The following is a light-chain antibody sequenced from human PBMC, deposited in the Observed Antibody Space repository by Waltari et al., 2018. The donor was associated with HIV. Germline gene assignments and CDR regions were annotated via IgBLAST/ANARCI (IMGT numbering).Light chain of an antibody. CDR2: DVS. J-gene: IGLJ1*01. CDR3: CSYARSYTRYV. V-gene: IGLV2-11*01. Sequence: QSALTQPRSVSGSPGQSVTISCSGTSSDVGGYNYVSWYQQHPGKAPKLMISDVSRRRSGFPDRVSGSNAGNTASLTISGLQAEDEADYYCCSYARSYTRYVFGTGTKVTVL. CDR1: SSDVGGYNY.